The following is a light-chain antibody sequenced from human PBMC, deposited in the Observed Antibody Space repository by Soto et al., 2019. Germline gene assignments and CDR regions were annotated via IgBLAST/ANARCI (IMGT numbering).Light chain of an antibody. V-gene: IGLV2-14*01. Sequence: QSVLTQPASVSGSLGQSITIACTGTSSDVGAYNDVSWYQQHPDTAPKLLIFEVTNRPSGVSGRFSGSKSGITASLSISGLQPEDEADYYCTSYSSSSPLLFGGGTKLTVL. CDR3: TSYSSSSPLL. J-gene: IGLJ2*01. CDR2: EVT. CDR1: SSDVGAYND.